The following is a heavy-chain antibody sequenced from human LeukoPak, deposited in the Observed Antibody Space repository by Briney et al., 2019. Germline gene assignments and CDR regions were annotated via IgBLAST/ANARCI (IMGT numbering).Heavy chain of an antibody. CDR1: GGTFSSYA. CDR3: ARLSCSGGTCYSLRGNFDY. V-gene: IGHV1-69*06. D-gene: IGHD2-15*01. CDR2: IIPIFGTA. Sequence: SVKVSCKAPGGTFSSYAISWVRQAPGQGLEWMGGIIPIFGTANYAQKFQGRVTITADKSTSTAYMELSSLRSEDTAVYYCARLSCSGGTCYSLRGNFDYWGQGTLVTVSS. J-gene: IGHJ4*02.